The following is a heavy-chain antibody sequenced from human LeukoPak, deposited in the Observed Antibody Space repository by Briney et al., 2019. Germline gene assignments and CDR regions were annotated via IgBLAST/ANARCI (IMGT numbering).Heavy chain of an antibody. Sequence: ASVKVSCKASGYTFTSYGISWVRQAPGQGLEWMGWISAYNGNTNYAQKLQGRVTMTTDTSTSTAYMELRSLRSDDTAVYYCARKFGRSGSYYDFDYWGQGTLVTVSS. CDR2: ISAYNGNT. V-gene: IGHV1-18*01. CDR1: GYTFTSYG. CDR3: ARKFGRSGSYYDFDY. D-gene: IGHD1-26*01. J-gene: IGHJ4*02.